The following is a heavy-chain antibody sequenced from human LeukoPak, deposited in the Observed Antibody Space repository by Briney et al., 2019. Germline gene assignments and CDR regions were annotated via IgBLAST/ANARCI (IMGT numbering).Heavy chain of an antibody. D-gene: IGHD3/OR15-3a*01. CDR2: IKQDGSEK. Sequence: GGSLRLSCAASGFTVSSNYMSWVRQAPGKGLEWVANIKQDGSEKYYVDSVKGRFTISRDNAKNSLYLQMNSLRAEDTAVYYCARDWTGNDYWGQGTLVTVSS. V-gene: IGHV3-7*01. CDR3: ARDWTGNDY. J-gene: IGHJ4*02. CDR1: GFTVSSNY.